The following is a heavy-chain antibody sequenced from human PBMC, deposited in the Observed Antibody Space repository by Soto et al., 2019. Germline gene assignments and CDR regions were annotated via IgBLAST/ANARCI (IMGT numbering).Heavy chain of an antibody. J-gene: IGHJ4*02. CDR1: GFSFSSYS. Sequence: EVYLLESGGGLVQPGGSLRLSCAASGFSFSSYSMAWVRQAPGKGLEWVSVISSGGGTTYYTDSVKGRFTISRDNTKNTRFLDMDGLRAEDTAIYFCASKLSGDYTFDFWGQGTLVTVSS. V-gene: IGHV3-23*01. CDR3: ASKLSGDYTFDF. CDR2: ISSGGGTT. D-gene: IGHD3-3*01.